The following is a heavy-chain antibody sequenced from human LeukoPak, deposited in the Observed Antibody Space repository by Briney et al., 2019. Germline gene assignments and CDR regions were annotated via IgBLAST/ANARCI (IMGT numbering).Heavy chain of an antibody. V-gene: IGHV3-30*18. Sequence: GGSLRHSCAASGFTFSSYGMHWVRQAPGKGLEWVAVISYDGSNKYYADSVKGRFTISRDNSKNTLYLQMNSLRAEDTAVYYCAKATYYYGSGSYYNLDYWGQGTLVTVSS. CDR1: GFTFSSYG. CDR3: AKATYYYGSGSYYNLDY. J-gene: IGHJ4*02. D-gene: IGHD3-10*01. CDR2: ISYDGSNK.